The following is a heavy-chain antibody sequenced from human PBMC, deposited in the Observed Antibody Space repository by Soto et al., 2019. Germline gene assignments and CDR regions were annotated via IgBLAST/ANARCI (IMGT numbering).Heavy chain of an antibody. Sequence: QITLKESGPTLVKPTQTLTLTCTFSGFSLPTDRVGVGWIRQPPGKALEWLAVIYWDDTKTYRPTLKSRLTITKDTSKNHLALTMSVMDPGDTATYYRAHAYCGRSLYWGQGTLVTVSS. CDR3: AHAYCGRSLY. J-gene: IGHJ4*02. CDR1: GFSLPTDRVG. D-gene: IGHD1-26*01. V-gene: IGHV2-5*02. CDR2: IYWDDTK.